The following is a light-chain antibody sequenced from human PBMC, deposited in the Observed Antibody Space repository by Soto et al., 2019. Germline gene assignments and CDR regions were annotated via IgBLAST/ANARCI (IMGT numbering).Light chain of an antibody. J-gene: IGKJ2*01. CDR1: QGISNW. V-gene: IGKV1-12*01. CDR3: QQANSFPHT. CDR2: AAS. Sequence: DIPMTPSPSSVSASLGDRVTITCRASQGISNWLAWYPKKPAKAPNLLIFAASSLQTGVPSRFSGSGSGTDVTLTISDLQTAEFSTYYCQQANSFPHTFGQGTKLEIK.